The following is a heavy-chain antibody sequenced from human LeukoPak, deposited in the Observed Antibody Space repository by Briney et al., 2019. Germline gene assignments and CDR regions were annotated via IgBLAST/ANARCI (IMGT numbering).Heavy chain of an antibody. CDR3: AREWKGYSSSWYPPPDYWFDP. J-gene: IGHJ5*02. V-gene: IGHV4-34*01. CDR1: GGSFSGYY. Sequence: PSETLSLTCAVYGGSFSGYYWSWIRQPPGKGLEWIGEINHSGSTNYNLSLKSRVTISVDTSKNQFSLKLSSVTAADTAVYYCAREWKGYSSSWYPPPDYWFDPWGQGTLVTVSS. CDR2: INHSGST. D-gene: IGHD6-13*01.